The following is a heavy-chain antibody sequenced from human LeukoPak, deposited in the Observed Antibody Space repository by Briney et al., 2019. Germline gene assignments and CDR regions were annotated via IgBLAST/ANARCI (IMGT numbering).Heavy chain of an antibody. D-gene: IGHD2-15*01. CDR3: ARDHRGGYRSGGSCPITSGMDV. CDR1: GGSISSYY. V-gene: IGHV4-59*01. Sequence: SETLSLTCTVSGGSISSYYWSWIRQPPGKGLEWIGYIYYRGSTNYNPSLKSRVTISVDTSKNQFSLKLSSVTAADTAVYYCARDHRGGYRSGGSCPITSGMDVWGQGTTVTVSS. J-gene: IGHJ6*02. CDR2: IYYRGST.